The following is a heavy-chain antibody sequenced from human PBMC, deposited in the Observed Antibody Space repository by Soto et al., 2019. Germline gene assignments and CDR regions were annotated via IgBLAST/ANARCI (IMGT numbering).Heavy chain of an antibody. Sequence: QITLKESGPTLVKPTQTLTLTCTFSGFSLSTRGVGVGWIRQTPGKALEWLALIYWDDDKRYSPSLKSRLTIPKDTAKDQVLLVMSNMDPVDTSTFYCIRVLGFGELFWGQGTLVTVSS. D-gene: IGHD3-10*01. V-gene: IGHV2-5*02. CDR2: IYWDDDK. CDR3: IRVLGFGELF. CDR1: GFSLSTRGVG. J-gene: IGHJ4*02.